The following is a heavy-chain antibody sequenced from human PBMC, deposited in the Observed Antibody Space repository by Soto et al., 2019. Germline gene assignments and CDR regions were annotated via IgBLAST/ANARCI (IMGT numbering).Heavy chain of an antibody. D-gene: IGHD2-21*02. CDR1: GFSFNTSG. V-gene: IGHV3-30*03. CDR2: IAFDGSQE. CDR3: ATKVRVTNYLYYGMDV. J-gene: IGHJ6*02. Sequence: QVQLVESGGGVVQPGRALRLSCAASGFSFNTSGMHCVRQAPGKGLEWVAVIAFDGSQEFYGDSVRGRFTISRDNSKNMLFLQMKRLTPEDTALYYCATKVRVTNYLYYGMDVWGQGTTVTVSS.